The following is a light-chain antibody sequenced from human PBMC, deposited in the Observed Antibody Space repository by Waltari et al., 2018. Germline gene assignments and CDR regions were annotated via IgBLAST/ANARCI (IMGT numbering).Light chain of an antibody. CDR3: CSYAGDAVYM. CDR2: DAS. V-gene: IGLV2-11*01. CDR1: TTDVVPFRF. Sequence: QSALTQPRPVSGSPGQSVTIPCTATTTDVVPFRFCSWYQPHPGKAPKVMIFDASRRPSGVPDRFSGSKSGNTASLTISGLQAEDEADYYCCSYAGDAVYMFGGGTKVTVL. J-gene: IGLJ3*02.